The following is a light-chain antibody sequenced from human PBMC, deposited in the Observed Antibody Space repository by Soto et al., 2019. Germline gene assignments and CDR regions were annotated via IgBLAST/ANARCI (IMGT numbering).Light chain of an antibody. CDR3: TSYAGSNNWV. V-gene: IGLV2-8*01. J-gene: IGLJ3*02. CDR2: EVS. Sequence: QSALTQPPSASGSPGQSVTISCTGTSSDVGHFNYVSWYQQHPGKAPKLMIYEVSERPSGVPDRFSGSKSGSTASLTGSGLQAEDEADYYCTSYAGSNNWVFGGGTKLTVL. CDR1: SSDVGHFNY.